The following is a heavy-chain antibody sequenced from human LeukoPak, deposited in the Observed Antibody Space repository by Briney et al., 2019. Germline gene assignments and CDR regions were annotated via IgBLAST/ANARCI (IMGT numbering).Heavy chain of an antibody. CDR1: GFTFSDYY. Sequence: GGSLRLSCAASGFTFSDYYMSWIRQAPGKGLEWVSYINSSGSTIYYADSVKGRFTISRDNAKNSLYLQMNSLRAEDTTVYYCARRASDDGMDVWGQGTTVTVSS. J-gene: IGHJ6*02. CDR3: ARRASDDGMDV. V-gene: IGHV3-11*01. CDR2: INSSGSTI.